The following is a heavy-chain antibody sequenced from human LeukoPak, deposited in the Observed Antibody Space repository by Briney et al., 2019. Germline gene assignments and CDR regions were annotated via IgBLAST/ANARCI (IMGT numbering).Heavy chain of an antibody. D-gene: IGHD3-22*01. CDR2: IYHSGST. CDR3: ARDLRGYYDSSGYYYDP. CDR1: GYSISSGYY. J-gene: IGHJ5*02. Sequence: PSETLSLTCTVSGYSISSGYYWGWIRPPPGKGLEWIGSIYHSGSTYYNPSLKSRVTISVDTSKNQFSLKLSSETAADTAVYYCARDLRGYYDSSGYYYDPWGQGTLVTVSS. V-gene: IGHV4-38-2*02.